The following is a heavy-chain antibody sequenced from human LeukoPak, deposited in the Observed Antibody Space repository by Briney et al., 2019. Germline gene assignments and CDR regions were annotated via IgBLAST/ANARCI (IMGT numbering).Heavy chain of an antibody. CDR3: ARGYCSSTSCYYDAFDI. J-gene: IGHJ3*02. Sequence: SETLSLTCTVSGGSISSSSYYWGWIRQPPGKGLEWIGSIYYSGSTYYNPSLKSRVTISVDTSKNQFSLKLSSVTAADTAVYYCARGYCSSTSCYYDAFDIWGQGTMVTVSS. CDR1: GGSISSSSYY. V-gene: IGHV4-39*07. CDR2: IYYSGST. D-gene: IGHD2-2*01.